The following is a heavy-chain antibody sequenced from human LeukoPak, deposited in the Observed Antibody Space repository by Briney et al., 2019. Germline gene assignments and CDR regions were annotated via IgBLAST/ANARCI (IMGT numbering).Heavy chain of an antibody. CDR2: ISGSSSYI. J-gene: IGHJ4*02. Sequence: GESLRLSCAASGFPFSNYFINWVRQAPGKGLEWISSISGSSSYIYYADSVKGRFTISRDNAKNTMSLQMNSLRAEDTAVYFCARGEGMATITGLDYWGQGTLVIVSS. CDR1: GFPFSNYF. V-gene: IGHV3-21*06. CDR3: ARGEGMATITGLDY. D-gene: IGHD5-24*01.